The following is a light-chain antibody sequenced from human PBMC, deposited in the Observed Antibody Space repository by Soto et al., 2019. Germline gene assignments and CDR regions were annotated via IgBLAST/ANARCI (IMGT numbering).Light chain of an antibody. J-gene: IGKJ3*01. CDR1: QSVSSNY. CDR2: GAS. V-gene: IGKV3-20*01. CDR3: QQYGSSPFT. Sequence: EIVLTQSPGTLSLSPGERATLSCRASQSVSSNYLAWYQQKPGHAPRLLIYGASSRATGIPDRFSGSGSGTDFTLTISGLEPEDFAVYYCQQYGSSPFTFGPGTKVDIK.